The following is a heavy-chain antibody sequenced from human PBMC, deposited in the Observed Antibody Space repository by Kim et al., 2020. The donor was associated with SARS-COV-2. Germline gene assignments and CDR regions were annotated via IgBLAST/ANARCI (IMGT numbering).Heavy chain of an antibody. V-gene: IGHV3-11*05. CDR2: ISSSSSYT. D-gene: IGHD3-16*02. CDR1: GFTFSDYY. CDR3: ARVGYAYVWWSYRDYYYYYGMDV. J-gene: IGHJ6*02. Sequence: GGSLRLSCAASGFTFSDYYMSWIRQAPGKGLEWVSYISSSSSYTNYADSVKGRFTISRDNAKNSLYLQMNSLRAEDTAVYYCARVGYAYVWWSYRDYYYYYGMDVWGQGTTVTVSS.